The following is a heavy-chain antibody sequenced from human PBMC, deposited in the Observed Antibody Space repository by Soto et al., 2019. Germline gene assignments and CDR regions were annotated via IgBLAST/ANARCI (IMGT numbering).Heavy chain of an antibody. CDR1: GVSISSSNYY. CDR2: ISYSGTT. Sequence: PSETLSLTCTVSGVSISSSNYYWGWIRQPPGKGLEWIGSISYSGTTYYNPSLKSRVTISVDTSKNQFSLKLSSVTAADSAVYYCAVPTVTAWKSNFDYWGQGTLVTVSS. J-gene: IGHJ4*02. CDR3: AVPTVTAWKSNFDY. D-gene: IGHD2-21*02. V-gene: IGHV4-39*01.